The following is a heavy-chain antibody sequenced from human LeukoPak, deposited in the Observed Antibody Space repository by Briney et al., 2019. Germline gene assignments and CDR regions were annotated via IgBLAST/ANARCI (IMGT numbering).Heavy chain of an antibody. J-gene: IGHJ4*02. V-gene: IGHV3-7*04. D-gene: IGHD2-2*01. Sequence: GGSLRLSCAASGFTFSSYWMSWVRQAPGKGLEWVANIKQDGSEKYYVDSVKGRFTISRDNAKNSLYLQMNSLRAEDTAVYYCARVWDIVVVPAAPHFDYWGQGTLVTVSS. CDR1: GFTFSSYW. CDR2: IKQDGSEK. CDR3: ARVWDIVVVPAAPHFDY.